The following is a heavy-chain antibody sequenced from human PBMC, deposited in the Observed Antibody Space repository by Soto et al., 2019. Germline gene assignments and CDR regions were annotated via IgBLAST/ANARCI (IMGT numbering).Heavy chain of an antibody. D-gene: IGHD2-2*01. Sequence: EVQLLESGGGLVQPGGSLRLSCAASGFTFSTYTMSWVRQAPGKGVEWVSAISGGGGSTYYADSVKGRFTISRDKSKNTLYLQMNSLRVEDTAVYYCAKGGVVVPTAVTSWGQGTLVTVSS. CDR2: ISGGGGST. CDR3: AKGGVVVPTAVTS. V-gene: IGHV3-23*01. CDR1: GFTFSTYT. J-gene: IGHJ5*02.